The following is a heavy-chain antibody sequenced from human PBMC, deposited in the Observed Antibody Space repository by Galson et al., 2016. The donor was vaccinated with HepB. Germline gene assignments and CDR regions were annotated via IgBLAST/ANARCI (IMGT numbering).Heavy chain of an antibody. J-gene: IGHJ1*01. CDR3: VADLSGREDF. CDR2: THEDESYI. CDR1: GFTFSRYW. D-gene: IGHD5-12*01. V-gene: IGHV3-74*01. Sequence: SLRLSCAASGFTFSRYWMHWVRQAPGKGPVWVSRTHEDESYIEYADSVKGRFSISRDNVRNTLYLQMNSLRAEDAALYYGVADLSGREDFWGQGTLVTGTS.